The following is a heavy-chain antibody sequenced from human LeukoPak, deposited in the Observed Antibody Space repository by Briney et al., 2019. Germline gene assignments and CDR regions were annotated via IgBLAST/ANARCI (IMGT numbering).Heavy chain of an antibody. CDR2: IKQDGSEK. D-gene: IGHD5-18*01. CDR1: GFSFSSYW. V-gene: IGHV3-7*03. Sequence: PGGSLRFSCAASGFSFSSYWMNWVRQAPGKGLEWVANIKQDGSEKYYVDSVKGRFTISRDNAKNSLYLQMNSLRAEDTAVYYCASGGYSFFYWGQGTLVTVSS. CDR3: ASGGYSFFY. J-gene: IGHJ4*02.